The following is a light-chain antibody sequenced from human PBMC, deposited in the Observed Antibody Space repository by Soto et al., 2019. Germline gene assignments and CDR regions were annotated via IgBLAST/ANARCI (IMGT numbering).Light chain of an antibody. V-gene: IGLV2-8*01. J-gene: IGLJ2*01. CDR2: EVS. Sequence: QSVLTQPPSASGSPGQSVTISCTGTSSDVGGYNYVYWYQQHPGKAPKLMIYEVSKRPSGVPDRFSGSKSGTTASLTVSGLQAEDEADYYCSSYAGSNNLVFGGGTKLTVL. CDR3: SSYAGSNNLV. CDR1: SSDVGGYNY.